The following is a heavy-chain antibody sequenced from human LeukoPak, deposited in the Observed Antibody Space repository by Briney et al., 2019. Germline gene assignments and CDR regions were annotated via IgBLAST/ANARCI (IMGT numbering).Heavy chain of an antibody. J-gene: IGHJ4*02. CDR3: AREDPRSMTVTVLWIDY. V-gene: IGHV3-30*04. D-gene: IGHD3-10*01. CDR2: ISYDGSNK. Sequence: PGGSLRLSCAASGFTFSSYAVHWVRQAPGKGLEWVAVISYDGSNKYYADSVKGRFTISRDNSKNTLYLQMNSLRAEDTAVYYCAREDPRSMTVTVLWIDYWGQGTLVTVSS. CDR1: GFTFSSYA.